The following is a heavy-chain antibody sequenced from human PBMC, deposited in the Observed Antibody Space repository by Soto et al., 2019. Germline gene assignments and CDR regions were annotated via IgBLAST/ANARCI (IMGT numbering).Heavy chain of an antibody. V-gene: IGHV3-66*01. CDR1: GFTVSSNY. J-gene: IGHJ4*02. CDR2: IYSGGST. Sequence: EVQLVESGGGLVQPGGSLRLSCAASGFTVSSNYMSWVRQAPGKGLEWVSVIYSGGSTYYADSVKGRFTISRDNSMNTLYLQMTSMRADDTAGYYCARGGTLALDYWGQGTLVTVSS. CDR3: ARGGTLALDY.